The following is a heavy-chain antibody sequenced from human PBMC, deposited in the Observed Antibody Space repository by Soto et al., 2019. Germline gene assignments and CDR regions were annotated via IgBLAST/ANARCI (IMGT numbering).Heavy chain of an antibody. D-gene: IGHD6-13*01. CDR3: VVTSAAGTGVLDY. J-gene: IGHJ4*02. V-gene: IGHV5-51*01. Sequence: PGESLKISCEGSGYSFTNYWVAWVRQKPGKGLEWMAIIYAADSYTGYGPSSQGRISTSVDNSISTAYLQWNSLQASDSAIYFCVVTSAAGTGVLDYWGQGTLVTVSS. CDR1: GYSFTNYW. CDR2: IYAADSYT.